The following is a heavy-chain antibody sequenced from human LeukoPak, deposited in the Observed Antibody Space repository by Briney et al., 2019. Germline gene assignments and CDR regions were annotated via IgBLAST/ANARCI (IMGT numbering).Heavy chain of an antibody. D-gene: IGHD6-19*01. J-gene: IGHJ4*02. CDR2: VKSKTDGGTT. CDR1: GFAFSNAW. CDR3: TTYSSGWSYDD. Sequence: GGSLRLSCAASGFAFSNAWMIWVRQAPGKGLEWVGRVKSKTDGGTTDYAAPVKGRFTISRDDSKVTLYLQMNSLKTEDTAVYYCTTYSSGWSYDDWGQGTLVTVSS. V-gene: IGHV3-15*01.